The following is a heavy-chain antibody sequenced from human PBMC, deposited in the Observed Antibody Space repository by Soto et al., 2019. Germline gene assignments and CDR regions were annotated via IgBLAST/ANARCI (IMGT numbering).Heavy chain of an antibody. V-gene: IGHV4-34*01. J-gene: IGHJ4*02. CDR1: GGSFSGYY. CDR3: ARGHPLLRGSGWFY. CDR2: INHSGST. D-gene: IGHD6-19*01. Sequence: SETLSLTCAVYGGSFSGYYWSWIRQPPGKGLEWIGEINHSGSTNYNPSLKSRVTISVDTSKNQFSLKLSSVTAADTAVYYCARGHPLLRGSGWFYWGQGTLVTVSS.